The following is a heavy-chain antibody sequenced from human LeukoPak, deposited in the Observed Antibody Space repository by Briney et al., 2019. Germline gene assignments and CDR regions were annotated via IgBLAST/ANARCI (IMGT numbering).Heavy chain of an antibody. J-gene: IGHJ5*02. CDR3: AMITRANWFDP. D-gene: IGHD3-10*01. V-gene: IGHV4-4*07. CDR1: GGSISSYC. Sequence: PSETLSLTCTVSGGSISSYCWSWIRQPAGKGLEWIGRIYTSGSTNYNPSLKSRVTMSVDTSKNQFSLKLSSVTAADTAVYYCAMITRANWFDPWGQGTLVTVSS. CDR2: IYTSGST.